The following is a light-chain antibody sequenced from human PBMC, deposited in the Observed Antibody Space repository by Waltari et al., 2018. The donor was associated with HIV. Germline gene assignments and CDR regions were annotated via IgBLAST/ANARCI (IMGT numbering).Light chain of an antibody. J-gene: IGLJ3*02. Sequence: QSALTQPASVSGSPGQSITISCTGTSSDVGRYDYVSWYQQHPGKAPNFMIYEVSKRPSGVSNRFSGSKSGHTASLTISGLQAEDEADYYCSSYTSISTLVFGGGTKLTVL. CDR3: SSYTSISTLV. CDR1: SSDVGRYDY. CDR2: EVS. V-gene: IGLV2-14*01.